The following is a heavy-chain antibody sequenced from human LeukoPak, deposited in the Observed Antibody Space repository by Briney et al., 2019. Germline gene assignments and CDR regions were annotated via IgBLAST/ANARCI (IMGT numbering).Heavy chain of an antibody. V-gene: IGHV3-23*01. J-gene: IGHJ4*02. Sequence: PGGSLRLSCAASGFTFSSYAMSWVRQAPGKGLEWVSAISGSGGSTYYADSVKGRFTISRDNSKNTLYLQMNSLRAEDTAVYYCARDWVTYYYDSSGYGEEDYWGQGTLVTVSS. CDR2: ISGSGGST. CDR1: GFTFSSYA. D-gene: IGHD3-22*01. CDR3: ARDWVTYYYDSSGYGEEDY.